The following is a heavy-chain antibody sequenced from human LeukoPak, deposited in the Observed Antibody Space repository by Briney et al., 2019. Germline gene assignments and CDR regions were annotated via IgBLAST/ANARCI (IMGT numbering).Heavy chain of an antibody. CDR3: AMKLGTYYFDY. D-gene: IGHD7-27*01. CDR2: ISPYNGNT. V-gene: IGHV1-18*01. Sequence: ASVKVSCKASGYTFTTYGISWVRQAPGQGLEWVGRISPYNGNTKYAQKFQGRVTMTTDTSTSTASMELRSLRSDDTAVYYCAMKLGTYYFDYWGQGTLVTVSS. CDR1: GYTFTTYG. J-gene: IGHJ4*02.